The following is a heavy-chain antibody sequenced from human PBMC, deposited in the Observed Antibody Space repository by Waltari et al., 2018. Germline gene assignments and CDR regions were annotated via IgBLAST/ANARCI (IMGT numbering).Heavy chain of an antibody. CDR2: IYTSGST. Sequence: QVQLQESGPGLVKPSQTLSLTCTVSGGSISSGRYYWSWIRQPAGKGLEWIGRIYTSGSTNYNPSLKSRVTISVDTSKNQFSLKLSSVTAADTAVYYCASYSSSSGTYYYYGMDVWGQGTTVTVSS. J-gene: IGHJ6*02. CDR3: ASYSSSSGTYYYYGMDV. CDR1: GGSISSGRYY. D-gene: IGHD6-6*01. V-gene: IGHV4-61*02.